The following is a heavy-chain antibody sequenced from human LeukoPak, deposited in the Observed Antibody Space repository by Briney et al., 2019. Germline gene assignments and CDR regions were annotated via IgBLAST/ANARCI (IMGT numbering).Heavy chain of an antibody. Sequence: ASVKVSCKASGGTFSNYAISWVRQAPGQGLEWMGWISGYNGNTAYAQMFHGRVTMTTDTSTSTAYMELRSLRSDDTAMYYCARAGHCSGTSCYAEGFDYWGQGTPVTVSS. V-gene: IGHV1-18*01. D-gene: IGHD2-2*01. CDR1: GGTFSNYA. J-gene: IGHJ4*02. CDR3: ARAGHCSGTSCYAEGFDY. CDR2: ISGYNGNT.